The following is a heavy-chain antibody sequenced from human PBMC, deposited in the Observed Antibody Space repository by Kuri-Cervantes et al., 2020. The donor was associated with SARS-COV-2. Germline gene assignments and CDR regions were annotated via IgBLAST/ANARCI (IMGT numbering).Heavy chain of an antibody. Sequence: GSLRLSCTVSGGSISSSSYYWGWIRQPPGKGLEWIGSIYYSGSTNYNPSLKSRVTISVDTSKNQFSLKLTSVTAADTAVYYYARGPREVAVITTFGYWGHGTLVTVSS. V-gene: IGHV4-39*07. CDR1: GGSISSSSYY. CDR2: IYYSGST. D-gene: IGHD3-22*01. CDR3: ARGPREVAVITTFGY. J-gene: IGHJ4*01.